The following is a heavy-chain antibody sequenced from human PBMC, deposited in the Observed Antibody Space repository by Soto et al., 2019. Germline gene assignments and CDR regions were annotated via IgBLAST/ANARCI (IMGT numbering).Heavy chain of an antibody. Sequence: CGRRIRKHQGKGLEWIGEINHSGSTNYNPSLKSRVTISVDTSKNQFSLKLSSVTAADTAVYYCARGRGGYYDFWSGYPHYYYYYGMDVWGQGTTVTVSS. J-gene: IGHJ6*02. CDR1: C. CDR2: INHSGST. V-gene: IGHV4-34*01. D-gene: IGHD3-3*01. CDR3: ARGRGGYYDFWSGYPHYYYYYGMDV.